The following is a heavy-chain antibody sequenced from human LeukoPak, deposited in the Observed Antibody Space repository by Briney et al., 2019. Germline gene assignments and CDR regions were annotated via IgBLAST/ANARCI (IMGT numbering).Heavy chain of an antibody. J-gene: IGHJ4*02. CDR2: IYYSGST. D-gene: IGHD4-17*01. CDR1: GGSISSSSYY. V-gene: IGHV4-39*01. CDR3: ARHPPDYGDYVGIDY. Sequence: SETLSLTCTVSGGSISSSSYYWGWIRQPPGKGLEWIGSIYYSGSTYYNPSLKSRVTISVDTSKNQFSLKLSSVTAADTAVYYCARHPPDYGDYVGIDYWGQGTLVTASS.